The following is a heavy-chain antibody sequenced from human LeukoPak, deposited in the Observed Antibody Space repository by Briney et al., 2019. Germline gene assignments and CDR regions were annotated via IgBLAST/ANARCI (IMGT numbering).Heavy chain of an antibody. CDR3: ARAPLNYYDSSVYYGMDV. Sequence: GGSLRLSCAASGFTFSSYWMHWVRHAPGKGLVWVSRINSDGSSTSYADSVKGRFTISRDNAKNTLYLQMNSLRAEDTAVYYCARAPLNYYDSSVYYGMDVWGQGTTVTVSS. CDR1: GFTFSSYW. V-gene: IGHV3-74*01. D-gene: IGHD3-22*01. J-gene: IGHJ6*02. CDR2: INSDGSST.